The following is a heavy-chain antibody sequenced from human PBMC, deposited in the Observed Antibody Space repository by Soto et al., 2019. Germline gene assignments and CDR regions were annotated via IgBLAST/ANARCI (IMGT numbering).Heavy chain of an antibody. V-gene: IGHV1-2*04. CDR2: INPNSGGT. CDR1: GYTFTGYY. D-gene: IGHD3-22*01. CDR3: VRALRGGYYWDTYFDL. Sequence: ASVKVSFKASGYTFTGYYMHWVRHAPGQGLEWMGWINPNSGGTNYAQKFQGWVTMTRDTSISTAYMELSRLRSDDTAVYYCVRALRGGYYWDTYFDLWGRGTLVTVSS. J-gene: IGHJ2*01.